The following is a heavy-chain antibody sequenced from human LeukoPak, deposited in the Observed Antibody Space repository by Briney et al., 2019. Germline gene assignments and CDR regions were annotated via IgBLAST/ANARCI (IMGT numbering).Heavy chain of an antibody. CDR3: ARALMAGTGDY. V-gene: IGHV3-7*01. J-gene: IGHJ4*02. D-gene: IGHD6-19*01. CDR1: EFTFSNFW. Sequence: SGGSLRLSCAASEFTFSNFWMSWVRQAPGKGLEWVANIKGDGSEKTYVDSVKGRFTVSRDNAKNSLYLQMNSLRAEDTAVYYCARALMAGTGDYWGQGTLVTVSS. CDR2: IKGDGSEK.